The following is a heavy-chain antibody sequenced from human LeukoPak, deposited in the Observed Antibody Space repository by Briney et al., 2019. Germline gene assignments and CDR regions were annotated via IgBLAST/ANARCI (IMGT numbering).Heavy chain of an antibody. CDR3: ARGISTSGWLDY. CDR1: GFTFRSYT. J-gene: IGHJ4*02. D-gene: IGHD6-19*01. Sequence: GGSLTLSCAASGFTFRSYTMTWVRQAPGEGLEWVSDIGVSGGYTNFADSVKGRFTISRDDSKNTLYLQTSSLRAEDTAVYFCARGISTSGWLDYWGQGTLVTVSS. CDR2: IGVSGGYT. V-gene: IGHV3-23*01.